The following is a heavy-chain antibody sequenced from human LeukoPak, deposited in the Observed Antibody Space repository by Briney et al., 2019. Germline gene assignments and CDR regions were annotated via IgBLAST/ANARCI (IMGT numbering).Heavy chain of an antibody. V-gene: IGHV1-18*01. CDR2: ISGYNGNT. J-gene: IGHJ4*02. CDR3: ATDPGEMIVATTFDY. Sequence: ASVTLSCTASGYTFTSYGISWVRQAPGQGLEWMGWISGYNGNTNYAQKLQGRVTMTTDTSTSTSCMDLRSLRSDDTAVYYCATDPGEMIVATTFDYWGQGTLVTVSS. CDR1: GYTFTSYG. D-gene: IGHD5-12*01.